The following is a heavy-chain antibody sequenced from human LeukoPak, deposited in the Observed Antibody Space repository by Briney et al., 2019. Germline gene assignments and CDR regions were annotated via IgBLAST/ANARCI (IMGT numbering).Heavy chain of an antibody. CDR1: GFTFSTYS. Sequence: GGSLRLSCAASGFTFSTYSMNWVRQAPGKGLEWVSSISTSSSHIYYADSVKGRFTISRDNAKNSLYLQMNSLRAEDTAVYYCATRSSSHYYYGMDVWGQGTTVTVSS. V-gene: IGHV3-21*04. CDR2: ISTSSSHI. CDR3: ATRSSSHYYYGMDV. D-gene: IGHD2-2*01. J-gene: IGHJ6*02.